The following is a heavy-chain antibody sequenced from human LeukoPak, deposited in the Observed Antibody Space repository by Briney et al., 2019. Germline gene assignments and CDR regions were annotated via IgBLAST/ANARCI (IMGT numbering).Heavy chain of an antibody. Sequence: GGSLRLSCAASGFTFSSYSMNWVRQAPGKGLEWVSSISSSSSYIYYADSVKGRFTISRDNAKNSLYLQMNSLRAEDTAVYYCARGGEWELPWVSRFDYWGQGTLVTVSS. D-gene: IGHD1-26*01. CDR1: GFTFSSYS. CDR2: ISSSSSYI. J-gene: IGHJ4*02. CDR3: ARGGEWELPWVSRFDY. V-gene: IGHV3-21*01.